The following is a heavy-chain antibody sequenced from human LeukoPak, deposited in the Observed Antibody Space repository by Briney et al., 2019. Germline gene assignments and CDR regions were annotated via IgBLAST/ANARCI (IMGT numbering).Heavy chain of an antibody. CDR1: GFTFSDYY. Sequence: PGGSLRLSCAASGFTFSDYYMSWIRQAPGKGLEWVSYISSSSSYTNYADSVKGRFTISRDNAKNSLYLRMNSLRAEDTAVYYCARKARGVFTPMDYWGQGTLVTVSS. J-gene: IGHJ4*02. CDR2: ISSSSSYT. V-gene: IGHV3-11*06. D-gene: IGHD3-10*01. CDR3: ARKARGVFTPMDY.